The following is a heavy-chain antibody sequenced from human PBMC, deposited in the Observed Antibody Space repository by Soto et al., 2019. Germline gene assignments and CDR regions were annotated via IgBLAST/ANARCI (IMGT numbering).Heavy chain of an antibody. D-gene: IGHD1-26*01. CDR2: IIPTFGTA. J-gene: IGHJ4*02. V-gene: IGHV1-69*06. Sequence: QVQLVQSGTVVQRRGSSVKVSCQASGGSFSSHGMAWVRQAPGQGLEWMGGIIPTFGTATYAPKFQGGVTITADKSTNTAYMEPSSLRSADTAVSDCASERSAQYSDFWGQGTLITVSS. CDR1: GGSFSSHG. CDR3: ASERSAQYSDF.